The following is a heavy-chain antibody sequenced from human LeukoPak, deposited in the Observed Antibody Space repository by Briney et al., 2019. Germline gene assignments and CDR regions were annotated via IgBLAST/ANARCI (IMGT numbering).Heavy chain of an antibody. D-gene: IGHD6-19*01. CDR1: GGSISSYY. CDR2: IYISGSA. Sequence: SETLSLTCTVSGGSISSYYWSWIRQPAGKGLEWIGRIYISGSANYNPSLKSRVTMSVDTSKNQFSLKLSSVTAADTAVYYCARHRRFGWLVLWGQGTLVTVSS. J-gene: IGHJ4*02. V-gene: IGHV4-4*07. CDR3: ARHRRFGWLVL.